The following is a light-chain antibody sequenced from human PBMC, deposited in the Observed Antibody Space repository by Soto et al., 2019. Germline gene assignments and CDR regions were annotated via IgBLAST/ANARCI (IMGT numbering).Light chain of an antibody. CDR1: SSNIGADYA. CDR3: QSYDSSLSGWV. Sequence: QPVLTQPPSGSGAPGQTFTISCTGSSSNIGADYAVHWYQQLPGTAPKLLIYGNNNRPSGVPDRFSGSKSGTSASLTITGLQTEDEADYYCQSYDSSLSGWVFGGGTKLTVL. V-gene: IGLV1-40*01. CDR2: GNN. J-gene: IGLJ3*02.